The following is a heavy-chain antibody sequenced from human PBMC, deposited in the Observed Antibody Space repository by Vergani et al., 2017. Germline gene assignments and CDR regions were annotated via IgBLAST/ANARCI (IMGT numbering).Heavy chain of an antibody. D-gene: IGHD6-6*01. V-gene: IGHV1-24*01. CDR1: GYTLTELS. CDR2: FDPEDGET. CDR3: ATGPLAARQSNYYYYGMDV. Sequence: QVQLVQSGAEVKKPGASVKVSCKVSGYTLTELSMHWVRQAPGKGLEWMGGFDPEDGETIYAQTFQGRVTMTEDTSTDTAYMELSSLRSEDTAVYYCATGPLAARQSNYYYYGMDVWGQGTTVTVSS. J-gene: IGHJ6*02.